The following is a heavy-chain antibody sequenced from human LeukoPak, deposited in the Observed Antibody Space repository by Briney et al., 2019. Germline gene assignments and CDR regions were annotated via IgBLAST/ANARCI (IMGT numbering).Heavy chain of an antibody. CDR1: GYTFTSYG. V-gene: IGHV1-18*01. J-gene: IGHJ4*02. D-gene: IGHD6-13*01. CDR3: ARAIRLAAAGIPSTFGY. CDR2: ISAYNGNT. Sequence: ASVKVSCKASGYTFTSYGISWVRQAPGQGLEWMGWISAYNGNTNYAQKFQGRVTMTRDTSISTAYMELSRLRSDDTAVYYCARAIRLAAAGIPSTFGYWGQGTLVTVSS.